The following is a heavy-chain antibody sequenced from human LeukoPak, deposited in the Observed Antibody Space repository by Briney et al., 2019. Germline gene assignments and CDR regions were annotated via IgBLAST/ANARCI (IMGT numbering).Heavy chain of an antibody. D-gene: IGHD6-13*01. J-gene: IGHJ6*02. CDR2: ISYDGSNK. CDR3: ARVIDSSSWQIIYYYYYGMDV. V-gene: IGHV3-30*03. Sequence: PGGSLRLSCAASGFTFSGYGMHWVRQAPGKGLEWVAVISYDGSNKYYADSVKGRFTISRDNSKNTLYLQMNSLRAEDTAVYYCARVIDSSSWQIIYYYYYGMDVWGQGTTVTVSS. CDR1: GFTFSGYG.